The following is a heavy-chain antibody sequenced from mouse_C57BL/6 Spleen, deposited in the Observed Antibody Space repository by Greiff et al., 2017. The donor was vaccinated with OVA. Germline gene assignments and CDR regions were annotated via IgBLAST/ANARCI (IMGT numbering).Heavy chain of an antibody. J-gene: IGHJ2*01. Sequence: EVKLVESGPGMVKPSQSLSLTCTVTGYSITSGYDWHWIRHFPGNKLEWMGYISYSGSTNYNPSLKSRISITHDTSKNHFFLKLNSVTTEDTATYYCARESQLGFDYWGQGTTLTVSS. CDR1: GYSITSGYD. D-gene: IGHD4-1*02. CDR2: ISYSGST. CDR3: ARESQLGFDY. V-gene: IGHV3-1*01.